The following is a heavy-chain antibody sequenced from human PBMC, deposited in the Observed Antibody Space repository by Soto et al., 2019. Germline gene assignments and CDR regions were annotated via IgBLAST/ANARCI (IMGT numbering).Heavy chain of an antibody. CDR2: ISGSDGTT. CDR1: GFPFSSYG. V-gene: IGHV3-23*01. J-gene: IGHJ5*02. Sequence: PGGSLRLSCAASGFPFSSYGMNWVRQAPGKGLEWVSAISGSDGTTHYADSVRGRFTISRDNSNNTVFLQMNSLRVEDTGRYYCAKVVAFQRGYYSGRHYFVPSSQGAMVTGS. CDR3: AKVVAFQRGYYSGRHYFVP. D-gene: IGHD3-3*01.